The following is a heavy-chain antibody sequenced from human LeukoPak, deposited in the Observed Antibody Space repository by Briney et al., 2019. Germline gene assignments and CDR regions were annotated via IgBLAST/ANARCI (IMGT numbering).Heavy chain of an antibody. CDR3: ARGAVYYMDI. D-gene: IGHD6-19*01. CDR1: GFSFSNYG. CDR2: ITGSGGST. J-gene: IGHJ6*03. Sequence: GGSLRLSCAASGFSFSNYGMNWVRQAPGKGLEWVSGITGSGGSTYYAGSVKGRFTISRDNSKNTLYVQMNSLRAEDTAVYYCARGAVYYMDIWGKGTTVTISS. V-gene: IGHV3-23*01.